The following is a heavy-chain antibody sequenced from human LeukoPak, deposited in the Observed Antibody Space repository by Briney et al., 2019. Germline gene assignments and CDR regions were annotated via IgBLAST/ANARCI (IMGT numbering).Heavy chain of an antibody. V-gene: IGHV4-39*01. J-gene: IGHJ4*02. Sequence: SETLSLTCTVSGGSISSSSYYWGWIRQPPGKGLEWIGSIYYSGSTYYNPSLKSRVTISVDTSKNQFSLKLSSVTAADTAVYYCASSVLMVFSFDYWGQGTLVTVSS. CDR3: ASSVLMVFSFDY. CDR2: IYYSGST. D-gene: IGHD2-8*01. CDR1: GGSISSSSYY.